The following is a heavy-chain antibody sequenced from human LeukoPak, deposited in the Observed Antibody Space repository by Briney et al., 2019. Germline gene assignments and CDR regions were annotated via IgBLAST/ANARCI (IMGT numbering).Heavy chain of an antibody. CDR1: GGSISSSSYY. CDR3: ARRRQQLFMRGWFDP. CDR2: IDYSGST. D-gene: IGHD6-13*01. V-gene: IGHV4-39*07. Sequence: SSETLSLTCTVSGGSISSSSYYWGWIRQPPGKGLEGIVSIDYSGSTYYNPSLKSRVTISVDTSKNQFSLKLRSVTAAATAVYSCARRRQQLFMRGWFDPWGQGTLVTVSS. J-gene: IGHJ5*02.